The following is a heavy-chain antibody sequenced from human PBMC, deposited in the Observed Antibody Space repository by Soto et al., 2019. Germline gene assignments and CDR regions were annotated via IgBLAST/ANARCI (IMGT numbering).Heavy chain of an antibody. Sequence: GGSLSLSCSGSGLTVSSFGMDWVRQADEKGIEHVSTLRSSGSGTYYADSVKGRFSFSRDTSKNTLYLQMSSLRTEDSAVYYCVKDMGQAAVGIRYPYGLDVWGLGTTVIVSS. CDR3: VKDMGQAAVGIRYPYGLDV. CDR2: LRSSGSGT. J-gene: IGHJ6*02. CDR1: GLTVSSFG. V-gene: IGHV3-64D*06. D-gene: IGHD6-13*01.